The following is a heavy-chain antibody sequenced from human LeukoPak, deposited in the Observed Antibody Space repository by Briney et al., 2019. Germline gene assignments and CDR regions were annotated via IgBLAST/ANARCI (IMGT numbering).Heavy chain of an antibody. CDR2: IYYSGST. CDR3: ARLRRGTSVSGTVRHYYYYYMDV. V-gene: IGHV4-31*03. CDR1: GGSISSGGYY. J-gene: IGHJ6*03. D-gene: IGHD3-10*01. Sequence: SETLSLACTVSGGSISSGGYYWSWIRQHPGKGLEWIGYIYYSGSTYNNPSLKSRVTISVDTSKNQFSLKLSSVTAADTAVYYCARLRRGTSVSGTVRHYYYYYMDVWGKGTTVTVSS.